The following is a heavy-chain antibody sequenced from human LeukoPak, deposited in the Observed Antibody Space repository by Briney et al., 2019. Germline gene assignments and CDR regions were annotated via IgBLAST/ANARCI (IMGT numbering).Heavy chain of an antibody. J-gene: IGHJ4*02. V-gene: IGHV3-30*14. Sequence: GGSLRLSCAASGFTFSSYAMHWVRQAPGKGLEWVAVISYDGSNKYYADSVKGRFTISRDNSKNTLYLQMNSLRAEDTAVYYCARVAQRYFLFDYWGQGTLVTVSS. CDR2: ISYDGSNK. CDR1: GFTFSSYA. CDR3: ARVAQRYFLFDY. D-gene: IGHD3-9*01.